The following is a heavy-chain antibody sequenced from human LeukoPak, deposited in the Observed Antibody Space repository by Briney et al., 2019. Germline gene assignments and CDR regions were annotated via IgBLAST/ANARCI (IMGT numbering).Heavy chain of an antibody. CDR3: ARVDMITFDY. CDR1: GYTFTGYY. CDR2: INPNSGGT. V-gene: IGHV1-2*02. J-gene: IGHJ4*02. Sequence: ASVKVSCKASGYTFTGYYMHWVRQAPGQGLEWMGWINPNSGGTNYAQKFQGRVTMARDTSISTVYMELSRLTSDDTALYFCARVDMITFDYWGQGTLVTVSS. D-gene: IGHD3-16*01.